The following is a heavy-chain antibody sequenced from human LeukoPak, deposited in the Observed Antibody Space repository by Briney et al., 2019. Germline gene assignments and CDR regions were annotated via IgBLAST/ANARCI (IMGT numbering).Heavy chain of an antibody. CDR3: ARTTEGGYTYDYFYYYYMDV. CDR2: INHSGST. V-gene: IGHV4-34*01. Sequence: SETLSLTCAVYVGSFSGYSWSWIRQPPGKGLEWIGEINHSGSTNYNPSLKSRVTISVDTSKKQFSLKLNSVTAADTAVYYCARTTEGGYTYDYFYYYYMDVWGKGTTVTISS. CDR1: VGSFSGYS. J-gene: IGHJ6*03. D-gene: IGHD5-18*01.